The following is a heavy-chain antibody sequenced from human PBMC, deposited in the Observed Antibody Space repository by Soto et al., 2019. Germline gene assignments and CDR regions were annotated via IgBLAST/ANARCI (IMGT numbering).Heavy chain of an antibody. V-gene: IGHV4-39*01. CDR1: GGSISSSSYY. D-gene: IGHD6-19*01. Sequence: SETLSLTCTVSGGSISSSSYYWGWIRQPPGKGLEWIGSIYYSGSTYYNPSLKSRVTISVDTSKNQFSLKLSSVTAADTAVYYCARQGQWLDFDYWGQGTLGTVS. J-gene: IGHJ4*02. CDR3: ARQGQWLDFDY. CDR2: IYYSGST.